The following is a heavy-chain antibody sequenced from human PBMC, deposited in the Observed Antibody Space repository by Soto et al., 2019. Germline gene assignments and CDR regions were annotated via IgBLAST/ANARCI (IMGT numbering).Heavy chain of an antibody. V-gene: IGHV1-69*06. D-gene: IGHD3-22*01. J-gene: IGHJ2*01. CDR2: IIPIFGTA. CDR3: VSTKYDSSAYYYWYLGL. CDR1: EDTFRNYA. Sequence: QVELVQSGAEVKKPGSSVKVSCQASEDTFRNYAISWVRQSPGQGLEWMGGIIPIFGTANYAQKFQGRVTITADTSANTVYLELSSLRSEDTAVYYFVSTKYDSSAYYYWYLGLWGRGNLVTVSS.